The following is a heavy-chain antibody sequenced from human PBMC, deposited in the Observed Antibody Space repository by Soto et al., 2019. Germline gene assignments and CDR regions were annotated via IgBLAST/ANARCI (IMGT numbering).Heavy chain of an antibody. Sequence: SETLSLTCTVSGGSISSYYWSWIRQPPGKGLEWIGYIYYSGSTNYNPSLKSRVTISVDTSKNQFSLKLSSVTAADTAAYYCARHSSSWSLFDPWGQGTLVTVSS. J-gene: IGHJ5*02. CDR2: IYYSGST. CDR3: ARHSSSWSLFDP. V-gene: IGHV4-59*01. D-gene: IGHD6-13*01. CDR1: GGSISSYY.